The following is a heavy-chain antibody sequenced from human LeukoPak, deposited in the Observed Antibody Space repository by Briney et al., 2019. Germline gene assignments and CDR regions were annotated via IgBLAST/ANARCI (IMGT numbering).Heavy chain of an antibody. J-gene: IGHJ4*02. CDR1: GYTFTGYY. CDR2: IYPNSGGT. D-gene: IGHD1-1*01. Sequence: GASVTVSLTASGYTFTGYYMHWVRQAPGQGLEWMGWIYPNSGGTNYAQKFQGRVTMTRDTSISTAYMELSRLRSDATAVYYCERAQNWNDVLVDWGQGTLVTVSS. V-gene: IGHV1-2*02. CDR3: ERAQNWNDVLVD.